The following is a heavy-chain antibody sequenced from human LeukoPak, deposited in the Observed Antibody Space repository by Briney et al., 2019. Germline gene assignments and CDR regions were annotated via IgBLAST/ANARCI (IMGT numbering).Heavy chain of an antibody. D-gene: IGHD5-18*01. V-gene: IGHV3-21*01. Sequence: GGSLRLSCVVSGFTFSSYSMNWVRQAPGEWLEWVSSISSGSSYTYYADSMKGRFTISRDNAKNSLYLRMNSLRAEDTAVYYCARSGYSYGDWYFDLWGRGTLVTVSS. CDR1: GFTFSSYS. J-gene: IGHJ2*01. CDR2: ISSGSSYT. CDR3: ARSGYSYGDWYFDL.